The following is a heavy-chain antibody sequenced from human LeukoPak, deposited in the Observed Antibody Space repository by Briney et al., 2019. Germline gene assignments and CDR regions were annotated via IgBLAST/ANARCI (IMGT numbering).Heavy chain of an antibody. CDR2: IKHDGSER. CDR1: GFTFNNYW. J-gene: IGHJ4*02. V-gene: IGHV3-7*03. D-gene: IGHD2-21*02. CDR3: ARDLVVVTDYYFDY. Sequence: PGGSLRLSCAASGFTFNNYWMSWVRQAPGKGLEWVATIKHDGSERYYVDSVKGRFSISRDNAKNSLFLQMNSLRAEDTAVYYCARDLVVVTDYYFDYWGQGTLVTVSS.